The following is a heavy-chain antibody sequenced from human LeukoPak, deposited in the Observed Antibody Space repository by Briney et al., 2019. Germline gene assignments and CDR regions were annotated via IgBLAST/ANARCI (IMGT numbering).Heavy chain of an antibody. CDR3: ARLRSPGDFDY. CDR1: GGSVSGSNYY. CDR2: IYYSGST. J-gene: IGHJ4*02. V-gene: IGHV4-39*07. D-gene: IGHD1-26*01. Sequence: SETLSLTCSVSGGSVSGSNYYWAWIRQPPEKGLEWIGTIYYSGSTYYNVSLKSRVTISVDTSKNQLSLNLSSVTAADTAVYYCARLRSPGDFDYWGQGTLVTVSS.